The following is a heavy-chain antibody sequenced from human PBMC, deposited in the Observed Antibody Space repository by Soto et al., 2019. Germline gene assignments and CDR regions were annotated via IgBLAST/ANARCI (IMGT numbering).Heavy chain of an antibody. Sequence: GGSLRLSCAASGFTFTRYSMNWVRQAPGKGLEWVSSISSTTNYIYYADSMKGRFTVSRDNAKNSVYLEMNSLSAEDTALYYCARESEDLTSNFDYWGQGTLVTV. CDR3: ARESEDLTSNFDY. V-gene: IGHV3-21*01. J-gene: IGHJ4*02. CDR1: GFTFTRYS. CDR2: ISSTTNYI.